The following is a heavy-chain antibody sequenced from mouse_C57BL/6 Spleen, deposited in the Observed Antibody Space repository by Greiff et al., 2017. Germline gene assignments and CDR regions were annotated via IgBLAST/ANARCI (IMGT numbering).Heavy chain of an antibody. D-gene: IGHD2-4*01. CDR3: AREDDSPFAY. J-gene: IGHJ3*01. CDR1: GYAFSSYW. V-gene: IGHV1-80*01. CDR2: LYPGDGDT. Sequence: VQLQQSGAELVKPGASVKISCKASGYAFSSYWMNWVKQRPGKGLEWIGQLYPGDGDTNYNGKFKGKATLTADNSSSTAYMQLSSLTSEDSAVYFCAREDDSPFAYWGQGTLVTVSA.